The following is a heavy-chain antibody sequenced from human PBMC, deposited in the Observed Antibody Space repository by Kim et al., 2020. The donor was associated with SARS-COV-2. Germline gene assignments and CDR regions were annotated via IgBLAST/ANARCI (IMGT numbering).Heavy chain of an antibody. CDR3: ATRKARSSGYNYYYGMDV. D-gene: IGHD3-22*01. J-gene: IGHJ6*02. CDR2: FDPEDGET. V-gene: IGHV1-24*01. Sequence: ASVKVSCKVSGYTLTELSMHWVRQAPGKGLEWMGGFDPEDGETIYAQKFQGRVTMTEDTSTDTAYMELSSLRSEDTAVYYCATRKARSSGYNYYYGMDVWGQGTTVTVSS. CDR1: GYTLTELS.